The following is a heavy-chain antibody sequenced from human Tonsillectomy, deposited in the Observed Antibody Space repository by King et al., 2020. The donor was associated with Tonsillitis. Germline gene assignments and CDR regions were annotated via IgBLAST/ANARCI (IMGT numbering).Heavy chain of an antibody. V-gene: IGHV3-30*02. CDR3: VKEIRGLFLAD. CDR1: GFTFRSYA. D-gene: IGHD3-10*02. J-gene: IGHJ4*02. CDR2: IWYDGSQK. Sequence: VQLVESGGGVVQPGGSLRLSCVPSGFTFRSYAMHWVRQAPGKGLEWVALIWYDGSQKYYADSVKGRFTISRDNSNNRLFLEMNSLSAEDTAVYFCVKEIRGLFLADWGQGTLVTVSS.